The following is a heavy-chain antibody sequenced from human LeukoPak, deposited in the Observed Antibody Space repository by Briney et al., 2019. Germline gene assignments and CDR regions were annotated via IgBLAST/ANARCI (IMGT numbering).Heavy chain of an antibody. J-gene: IGHJ4*02. CDR1: GFTFNYYC. CDR2: INTDGSTT. CDR3: ARDFSGPVEY. Sequence: GGSLRLSCEASGFTFNYYCMHWVRQAPGKGLVWVSRINTDGSTTTYADSVKGRFTISRDNAKNTLHLQTNSLRAEDTAVYYCARDFSGPVEYWGQGTLVTVSS. D-gene: IGHD2/OR15-2a*01. V-gene: IGHV3-74*01.